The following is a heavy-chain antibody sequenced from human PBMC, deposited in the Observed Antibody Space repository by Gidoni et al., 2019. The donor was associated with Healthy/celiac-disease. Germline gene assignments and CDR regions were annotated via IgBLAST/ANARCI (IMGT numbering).Heavy chain of an antibody. J-gene: IGHJ4*02. Sequence: EVQLLESGGGLVQPGGSLRLSCAASGFTFSSYAMSWVRQAPGKGLEWVSAISGSGGSTYYADSVKGRFTISRDNAKNTLYLQMNSLRAEDTAVYYCAKDREHIVVVIAEYYFDYWGQGTLVTVSS. V-gene: IGHV3-23*01. D-gene: IGHD2-21*01. CDR1: GFTFSSYA. CDR3: AKDREHIVVVIAEYYFDY. CDR2: ISGSGGST.